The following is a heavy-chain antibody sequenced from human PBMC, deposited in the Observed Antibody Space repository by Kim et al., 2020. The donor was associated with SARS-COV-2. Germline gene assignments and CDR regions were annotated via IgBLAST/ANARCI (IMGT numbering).Heavy chain of an antibody. CDR3: ARAGPKVSTSCPDY. CDR1: GGSFSCYY. V-gene: IGHV4-34*01. J-gene: IGHJ4*02. D-gene: IGHD2-2*01. Sequence: SETLSLTCAVYGGSFSCYYWSWIRQPPGKGLEWIGEINHSGSTNYNPSLKSRVTISVDTSKNQFSLKLSSVTAADTAVYYCARAGPKVSTSCPDYWGQGTLVTVSS. CDR2: INHSGST.